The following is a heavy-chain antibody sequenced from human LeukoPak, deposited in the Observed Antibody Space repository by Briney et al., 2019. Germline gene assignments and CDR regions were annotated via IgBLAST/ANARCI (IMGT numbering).Heavy chain of an antibody. Sequence: GGSLRLSCAASGFTFSSYWMSWVRQAPGKGLEWVANIKQDGSEKYYVDSVKGRFTISRDNAKNSLYLQMNSLRAEDTAVYYCARDPSGWELPDWFDPWGQGTLVIVSS. CDR3: ARDPSGWELPDWFDP. V-gene: IGHV3-7*01. CDR2: IKQDGSEK. CDR1: GFTFSSYW. D-gene: IGHD1-26*01. J-gene: IGHJ5*02.